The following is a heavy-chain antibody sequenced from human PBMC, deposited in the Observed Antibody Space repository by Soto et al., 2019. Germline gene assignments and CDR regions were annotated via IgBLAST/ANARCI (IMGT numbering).Heavy chain of an antibody. D-gene: IGHD3-10*01. CDR2: IIPIFGTV. V-gene: IGHV1-69*01. Sequence: QIQLLQSGDEVKKSGSSVKVSCKASGGGFSSYAINWVRQAPGQGLEWMGGIIPIFGTVNYAQKVQGRVTITADGLTTTVYLELNSLRSDDTAVYYCARSYGSGSYGYFDPWGQGTLVTVSS. CDR3: ARSYGSGSYGYFDP. J-gene: IGHJ5*02. CDR1: GGGFSSYA.